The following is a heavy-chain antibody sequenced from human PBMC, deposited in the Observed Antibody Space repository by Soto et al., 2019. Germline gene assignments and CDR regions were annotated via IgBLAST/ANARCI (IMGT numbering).Heavy chain of an antibody. Sequence: SETLSLTCTVSGGSISSYYWSWIRQPPGKGLEWIGYIYYSGSTNYNPSLKSRVTISVDTSKNQFSLKLSSVTAADTAVYYCATYYDFWSGYYTGGWFDPWGQGTLVTVSS. CDR2: IYYSGST. CDR3: ATYYDFWSGYYTGGWFDP. CDR1: GGSISSYY. J-gene: IGHJ5*02. D-gene: IGHD3-3*01. V-gene: IGHV4-59*01.